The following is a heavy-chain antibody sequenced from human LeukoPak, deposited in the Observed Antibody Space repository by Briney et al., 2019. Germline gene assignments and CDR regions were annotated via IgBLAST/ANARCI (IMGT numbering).Heavy chain of an antibody. D-gene: IGHD3-10*01. CDR2: IYSGGST. CDR1: GFTFSSNA. Sequence: GGSLRLSCVASGFTFSSNAMSWVRQAPGKGLEWVSVIYSGGSTYYADSVKGRFTISRDNSKNTLYLQMNSLRAEDTAVYYCARRGSGPHDAFDIWGQGTMVTVSS. J-gene: IGHJ3*02. CDR3: ARRGSGPHDAFDI. V-gene: IGHV3-53*01.